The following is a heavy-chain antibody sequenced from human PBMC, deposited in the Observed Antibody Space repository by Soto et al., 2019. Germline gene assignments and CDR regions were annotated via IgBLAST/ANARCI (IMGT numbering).Heavy chain of an antibody. CDR2: IIPILGIA. J-gene: IGHJ3*02. CDR1: GGTFSSYT. Sequence: QVQLVQSGAEVKKPGSSVKVSCKASGGTFSSYTISWVRQAPGQGLEWMGRIIPILGIANYAQKFQGRVTISAEKSTSTAYMEKSSLRAEDTAVYYCASHFAYYYDSSGQTDDAFEIWGQGTMVTVSS. D-gene: IGHD3-22*01. V-gene: IGHV1-69*02. CDR3: ASHFAYYYDSSGQTDDAFEI.